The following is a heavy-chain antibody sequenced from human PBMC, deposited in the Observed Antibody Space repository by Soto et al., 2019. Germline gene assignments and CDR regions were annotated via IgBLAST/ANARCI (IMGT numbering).Heavy chain of an antibody. CDR2: ISGSGGST. J-gene: IGHJ4*02. D-gene: IGHD1-26*01. V-gene: IGHV3-23*01. Sequence: EVQLLESGGSLVQPGGSLRLSCTASGFTFSNHAMSWVRQAPGKGLEWVSGISGSGGSTYYADSVRGRFTISRDNSKNTLYLQMKSLRDEDTAVYYCAKSLKGGSYYCAGYWGQGTLVTVSS. CDR3: AKSLKGGSYYCAGY. CDR1: GFTFSNHA.